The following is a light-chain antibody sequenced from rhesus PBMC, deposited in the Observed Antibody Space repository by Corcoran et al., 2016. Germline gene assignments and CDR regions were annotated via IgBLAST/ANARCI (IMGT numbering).Light chain of an antibody. Sequence: DIQMTQSPSSLSASVGDRVTITCRASENVNNYLHWYQQKPGKAPKLLIYAASTLKSGVPSRFSGSGSWTDYTFTISSLQPEDVATYYCQHSYGTPLTFGGGTKVEIK. J-gene: IGKJ4*01. CDR1: ENVNNY. V-gene: IGKV1-74*01. CDR2: AAS. CDR3: QHSYGTPLT.